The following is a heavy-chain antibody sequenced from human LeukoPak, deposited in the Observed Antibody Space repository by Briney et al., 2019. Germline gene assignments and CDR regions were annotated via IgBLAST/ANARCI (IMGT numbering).Heavy chain of an antibody. Sequence: ASVKVSCKPSGYSFTAYWIHWVRQAPGQGLEWLGWINPNSGGTNYVRKFQGRVTMTRDTSISTAYLELSRLRSDDTAVYYCGLPVTYSYGMDVWGQGTTVTVSS. CDR1: GYSFTAYW. V-gene: IGHV1-2*02. D-gene: IGHD4-17*01. CDR2: INPNSGGT. CDR3: GLPVTYSYGMDV. J-gene: IGHJ6*02.